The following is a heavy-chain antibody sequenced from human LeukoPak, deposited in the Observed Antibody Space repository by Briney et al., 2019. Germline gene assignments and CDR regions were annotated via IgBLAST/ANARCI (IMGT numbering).Heavy chain of an antibody. CDR2: IYPGDSDT. V-gene: IGHV5-51*01. J-gene: IGHJ3*02. Sequence: GESLKISCKGSGYSFTSYWIGWVRQMPGKGLEWMGIIYPGDSDTRYSPSFQGQVTISADKSISTAYLQWSSLKASDTAMYYCAIPTGGMGSSSWYDGGDAFDIWGQGTMVTVSS. CDR3: AIPTGGMGSSSWYDGGDAFDI. CDR1: GYSFTSYW. D-gene: IGHD6-13*01.